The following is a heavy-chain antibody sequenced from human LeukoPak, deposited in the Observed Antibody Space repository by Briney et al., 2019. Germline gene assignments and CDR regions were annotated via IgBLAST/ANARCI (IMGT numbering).Heavy chain of an antibody. D-gene: IGHD6-13*01. Sequence: PGGSLRLSCAASGFTFSSYSMNWVRQAPGKGLEWVSYISSSSSTIYYADSVKGRFTISRDNSKNTLYLQMNSLRAEDTAVYYCAKLGIAAAAGTYDSDYWGQGTLVTVSS. J-gene: IGHJ4*02. CDR3: AKLGIAAAAGTYDSDY. CDR2: ISSSSSTI. CDR1: GFTFSSYS. V-gene: IGHV3-48*01.